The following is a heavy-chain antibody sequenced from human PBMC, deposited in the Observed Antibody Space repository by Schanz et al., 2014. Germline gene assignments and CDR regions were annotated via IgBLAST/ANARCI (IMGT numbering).Heavy chain of an antibody. D-gene: IGHD3-10*01. CDR3: TSEAHNHDGLRSYSNV. Sequence: QVQLVQSGAEVKKPGASVRVSCKVSGYAFTTYGISWVRQAPGQGPEFMGWISTFRNEDTNSAQRFQGRLTMTTDTSTSTAYMELRSLRSDDTAVYFCTSEAHNHDGLRSYSNVWGQGTLXTVTS. CDR2: ISTFRNEDT. CDR1: GYAFTTYG. V-gene: IGHV1-18*01. J-gene: IGHJ4*02.